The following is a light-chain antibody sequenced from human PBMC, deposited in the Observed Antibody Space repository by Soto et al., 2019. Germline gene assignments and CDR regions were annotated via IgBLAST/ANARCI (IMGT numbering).Light chain of an antibody. CDR1: NIGSKS. J-gene: IGLJ2*01. Sequence: SYELTQPPSVSVAPGKTARITCGGNNIGSKSVHRYQQKPGQAPVLVIYYDSDRPSGIPERFSGSNSGNTATLTISRVEAGDEADYYCQVWDSSSDHLVVFGGGTKLTVL. V-gene: IGLV3-21*04. CDR3: QVWDSSSDHLVV. CDR2: YDS.